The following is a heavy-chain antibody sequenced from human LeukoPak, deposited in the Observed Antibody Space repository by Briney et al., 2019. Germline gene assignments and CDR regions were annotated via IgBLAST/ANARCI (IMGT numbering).Heavy chain of an antibody. CDR3: AKKSGHYDSSGYHAFNY. D-gene: IGHD3-22*01. J-gene: IGHJ4*02. V-gene: IGHV3-48*01. CDR1: GFTFSSYN. Sequence: GGSLRLSCAASGFTFSSYNMNWVRQAPGKGLEWVSYISSSSTIYYADSVKGRFTISRDNARNSLYLQMNSQRAEDTAVYYCAKKSGHYDSSGYHAFNYWGQGTLVTVSS. CDR2: ISSSSTI.